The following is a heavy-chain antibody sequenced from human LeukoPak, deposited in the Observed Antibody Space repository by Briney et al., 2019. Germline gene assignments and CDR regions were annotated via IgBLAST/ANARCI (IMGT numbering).Heavy chain of an antibody. D-gene: IGHD6-19*01. Sequence: GGSLRLSCAASGFTFSSYWMAWVRQAPGKGLEWVANIKTDGYDKYYVDSLKGRFTISRDNAENSLYLQMDSLRAEDTAVYYCARALYNHGWSPDYFDYWGQGTLVTVSS. CDR3: ARALYNHGWSPDYFDY. CDR2: IKTDGYDK. J-gene: IGHJ4*02. CDR1: GFTFSSYW. V-gene: IGHV3-7*01.